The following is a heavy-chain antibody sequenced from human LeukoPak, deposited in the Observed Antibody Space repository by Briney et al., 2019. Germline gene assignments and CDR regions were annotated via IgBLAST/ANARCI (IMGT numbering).Heavy chain of an antibody. CDR1: GGSISSGGYY. Sequence: SETLSLTCTVSGGSISSGGYYWSWIRQHPGKGLEWIGYIYYSGSTYYNPSLQIRVTISVDTSKNQFSLKLSSVTAADTAVYYCARSRIQLWNSPFDYWGQGTLVTVSS. V-gene: IGHV4-31*03. D-gene: IGHD5-18*01. CDR3: ARSRIQLWNSPFDY. CDR2: IYYSGST. J-gene: IGHJ4*02.